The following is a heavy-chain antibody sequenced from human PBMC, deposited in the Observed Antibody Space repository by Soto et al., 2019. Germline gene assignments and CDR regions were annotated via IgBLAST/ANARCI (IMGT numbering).Heavy chain of an antibody. V-gene: IGHV4-39*01. Sequence: QLQLQESGPGLVKPSETLSLTCIVSGGSITRNNHYWGWIRQSPGKGLEWIGGILYSGSTNYNPSLKSGVTLAVETSKTEFSLKMSSVTAADTALYYCARLGSSGWYQGSYFDYWGQGTLVTVSS. CDR3: ARLGSSGWYQGSYFDY. J-gene: IGHJ4*02. CDR1: GGSITRNNHY. D-gene: IGHD6-19*01. CDR2: ILYSGST.